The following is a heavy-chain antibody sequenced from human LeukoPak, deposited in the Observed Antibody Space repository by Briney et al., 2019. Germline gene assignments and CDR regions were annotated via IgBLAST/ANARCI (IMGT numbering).Heavy chain of an antibody. V-gene: IGHV4-4*07. D-gene: IGHD1/OR15-1a*01. CDR1: GGSISSYS. Sequence: KPSETLSLTCTVSGGSISSYSWTWIRQPAGKGLEWIGRIHTSGSTNYNPSLKSRVSMSVDTSKNQFSLKLSAMTAADTAVYFCASLSTNNVDYWGQGTLVTVSS. J-gene: IGHJ4*02. CDR3: ASLSTNNVDY. CDR2: IHTSGST.